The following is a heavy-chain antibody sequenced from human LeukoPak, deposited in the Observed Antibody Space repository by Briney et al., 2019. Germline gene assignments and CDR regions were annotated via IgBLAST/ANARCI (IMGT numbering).Heavy chain of an antibody. CDR1: GFTFNTYT. J-gene: IGHJ4*02. D-gene: IGHD2-2*02. V-gene: IGHV3-48*01. CDR3: ATDGGYCSSTSCYRGDYFDY. Sequence: GGSLRLSCAASGFTFNTYTMNWVRQAPGKGLEWVSYISGSSGIIDYADSVRGRFTISRDNAKNSLYLQMNSLRAEDTAVYYCATDGGYCSSTSCYRGDYFDYWGQGTLVTVSS. CDR2: ISGSSGII.